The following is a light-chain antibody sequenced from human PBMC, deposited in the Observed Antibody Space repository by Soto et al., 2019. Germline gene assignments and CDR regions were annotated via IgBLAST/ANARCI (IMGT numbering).Light chain of an antibody. J-gene: IGKJ2*01. V-gene: IGKV1-39*01. CDR3: QQSYSTPYT. Sequence: DIQMTQSPSSLSASLGDRVTITCRASRSISSYLNWYQQKPGKAPNLLIYAASSLQSGVPSRFSGRGSGTDFTLTISSLQPEDFATYYCQQSYSTPYTFGQGNKLQIK. CDR2: AAS. CDR1: RSISSY.